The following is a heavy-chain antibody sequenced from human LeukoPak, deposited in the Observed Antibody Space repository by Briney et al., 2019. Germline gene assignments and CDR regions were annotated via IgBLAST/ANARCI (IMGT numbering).Heavy chain of an antibody. D-gene: IGHD6-13*01. J-gene: IGHJ4*02. Sequence: GRSLRLSCAASGFTFSSYGMHWVRQAPGKGLEWVAVISYDGSNKYYADSVKGRFTISRDNSKNTLYLQMYSLRAEDTAVYYCAKDLSSSWPSFDYWGQGTLVTVSS. CDR1: GFTFSSYG. CDR3: AKDLSSSWPSFDY. V-gene: IGHV3-30*18. CDR2: ISYDGSNK.